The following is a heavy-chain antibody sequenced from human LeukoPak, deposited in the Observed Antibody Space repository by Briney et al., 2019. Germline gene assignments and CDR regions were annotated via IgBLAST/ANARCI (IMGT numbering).Heavy chain of an antibody. J-gene: IGHJ4*02. V-gene: IGHV4-59*01. CDR1: GGSISSYY. CDR2: IYYSGST. D-gene: IGHD4-23*01. CDR3: ARDLTYGGNAYFDY. Sequence: SETLSLTCTVSGGSISSYYWSWIRQPPGQGLEWIGYIYYSGSTNYNPSLKSRVTISVDTSKNQFSLKLSSVTAADTAVYYCARDLTYGGNAYFDYWGQGTLVTVSS.